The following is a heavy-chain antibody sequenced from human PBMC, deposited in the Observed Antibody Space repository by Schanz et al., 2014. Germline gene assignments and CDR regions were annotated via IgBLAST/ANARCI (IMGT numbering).Heavy chain of an antibody. Sequence: EVQLLESGGGFVQPGGSLRLSCVASGVTFSSYAMSWVRQASGKWLEWVSAISGSGASTYYADSVKGRFTISRDNSKNTLYLQMNSLRADDTAVYYCVPMSRAAHWGQGTLVTVSS. CDR2: ISGSGAST. J-gene: IGHJ4*02. CDR1: GVTFSSYA. CDR3: VPMSRAAH. D-gene: IGHD6-6*01. V-gene: IGHV3-23*01.